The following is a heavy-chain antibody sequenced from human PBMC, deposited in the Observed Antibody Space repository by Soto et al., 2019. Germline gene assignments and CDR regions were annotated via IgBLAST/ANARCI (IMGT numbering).Heavy chain of an antibody. Sequence: SETLSLTCDVSGDTISTGGYTWAWIRQPPGEALEWIGHTYHSGNPYYNPSLKSRVIISVDRSKNQFSLKLSSVTAADTAVYYCARGGVDYYDSSGYYFSPYYFDYWGQGTLVTFSS. D-gene: IGHD3-22*01. CDR2: TYHSGNP. CDR3: ARGGVDYYDSSGYYFSPYYFDY. V-gene: IGHV4-30-2*01. J-gene: IGHJ4*02. CDR1: GDTISTGGYT.